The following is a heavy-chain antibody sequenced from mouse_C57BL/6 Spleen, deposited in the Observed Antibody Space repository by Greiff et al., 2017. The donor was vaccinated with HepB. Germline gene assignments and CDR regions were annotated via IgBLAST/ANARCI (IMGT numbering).Heavy chain of an antibody. Sequence: EVKVVESGGGLIQSGRSLRLSCATSGFTFSDFYMEWVRQAPGKGLEWIAASRNKANDYTTEYSASVKGRFIVSRDTSQSILYLQMNALRAEDTAIYYCARDGGFYYYGSSGYFDVWGTGTTVTVSS. J-gene: IGHJ1*03. CDR2: SRNKANDYTT. D-gene: IGHD1-1*01. CDR3: ARDGGFYYYGSSGYFDV. V-gene: IGHV7-1*01. CDR1: GFTFSDFY.